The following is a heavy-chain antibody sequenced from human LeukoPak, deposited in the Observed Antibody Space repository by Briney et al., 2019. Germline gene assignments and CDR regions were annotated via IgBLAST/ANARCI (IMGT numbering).Heavy chain of an antibody. CDR3: ARLPSGGYDLDY. Sequence: SETLSLTCTVSGGSISSSSHFWSWLRQPPGKGLEWIASINYSGSTYYNPSLKSRVTISVDTSKNQFSLKLSSVTAADTAVYYCARLPSGGYDLDYWGQGALVTVSS. V-gene: IGHV4-39*01. CDR1: GGSISSSSHF. D-gene: IGHD5-12*01. CDR2: INYSGST. J-gene: IGHJ4*02.